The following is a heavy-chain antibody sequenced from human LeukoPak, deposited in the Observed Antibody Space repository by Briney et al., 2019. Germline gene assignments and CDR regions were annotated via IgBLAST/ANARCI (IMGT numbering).Heavy chain of an antibody. V-gene: IGHV4-39*01. CDR3: ARARQYYDFWSGYSSFWRDAFDI. CDR1: GGSISSSSYY. J-gene: IGHJ3*02. D-gene: IGHD3-3*01. Sequence: SETLSLTCTVSGGSISSSSYYWGWIRQPPGKGLEWIGSIYYSGSTYYNPSLKSRVTISVDTSKNQFSLKVSSVTAADTAVYYCARARQYYDFWSGYSSFWRDAFDIWGQGTMVTVSS. CDR2: IYYSGST.